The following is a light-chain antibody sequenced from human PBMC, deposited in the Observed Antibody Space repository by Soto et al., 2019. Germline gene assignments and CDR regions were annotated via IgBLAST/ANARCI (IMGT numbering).Light chain of an antibody. V-gene: IGLV2-23*02. J-gene: IGLJ1*01. CDR3: CSYAGSSLFNYV. Sequence: QSALTQPASVSGSPGQSITISCTGASSDVGVYNLVSWYQQHPGKAPKLIIYEVTKRPSGVSSRFSGSKSGNTASLTISGLRAEDEADYHCCSYAGSSLFNYVFGTGTKVTVL. CDR1: SSDVGVYNL. CDR2: EVT.